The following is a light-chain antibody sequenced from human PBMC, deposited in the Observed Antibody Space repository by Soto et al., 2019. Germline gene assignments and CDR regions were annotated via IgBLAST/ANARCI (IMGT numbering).Light chain of an antibody. CDR1: QSVSTF. CDR3: QQYNNWPPIT. Sequence: EIVLTQSPATLSLSPGERAILSCRASQSVSTFLAWFQQKPGQPPRLLIYNASNRTTGIPARFSGSGSGTDFTLTISSLQSEDFAVYYCQQYNNWPPITFGQGTRLEI. V-gene: IGKV3-11*01. CDR2: NAS. J-gene: IGKJ5*01.